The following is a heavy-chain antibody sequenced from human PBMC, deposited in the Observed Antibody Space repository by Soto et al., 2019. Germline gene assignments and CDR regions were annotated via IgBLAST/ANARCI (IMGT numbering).Heavy chain of an antibody. Sequence: EASVKVSCKISDYTLTELSMHWVRQAPGKGLEWMGGFDPEDGETIYAQKFQGRVTMPQDTSTDTAYMDLSSLRSEDTAVYYCATGTQVGAIFFDYWGQGALVTVSS. CDR3: ATGTQVGAIFFDY. V-gene: IGHV1-24*01. J-gene: IGHJ4*02. CDR2: FDPEDGET. CDR1: DYTLTELS. D-gene: IGHD1-26*01.